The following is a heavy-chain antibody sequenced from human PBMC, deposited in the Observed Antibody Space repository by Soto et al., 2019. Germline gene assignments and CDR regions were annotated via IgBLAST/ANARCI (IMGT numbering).Heavy chain of an antibody. CDR1: GGSISSNNW. CDR3: ARGSSGYSFIDN. D-gene: IGHD5-12*01. Sequence: SETLSLTCAVSGGSISSNNWWSWVRQPPEKGLEWIGEIYHSGSINYNPSLKSRVTISVDKSKNQFSLKLTSVTAADTAVYYCARGSSGYSFIDNWGQGTLVTVSS. CDR2: IYHSGSI. V-gene: IGHV4-4*02. J-gene: IGHJ4*02.